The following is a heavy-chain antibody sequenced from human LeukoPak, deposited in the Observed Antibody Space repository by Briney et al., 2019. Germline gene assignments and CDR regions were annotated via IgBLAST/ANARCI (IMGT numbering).Heavy chain of an antibody. Sequence: GGSLRLSCAASGFTVSSNYMSSVRQAPGKGLEWVAFIRYDGSNKYYADSVKGRFTISRDNSKNTLYLQMNSQREEETAVYYWSRDLETGANPITCFDYWGQGTLVTVSS. V-gene: IGHV3-30*02. D-gene: IGHD7-27*01. J-gene: IGHJ4*02. CDR2: IRYDGSNK. CDR1: GFTVSSNY. CDR3: SRDLETGANPITCFDY.